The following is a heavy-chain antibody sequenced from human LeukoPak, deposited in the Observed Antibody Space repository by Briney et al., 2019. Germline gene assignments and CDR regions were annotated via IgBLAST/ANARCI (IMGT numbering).Heavy chain of an antibody. V-gene: IGHV3-23*01. D-gene: IGHD3-10*01. J-gene: IGHJ5*02. CDR3: AKDWARITMVRGVIITPFDP. Sequence: GGSLRLSCPASGVTFSSYSMSWVRQAPGRGLEWVSAMGGGGGITYYADSVRCRFTISRDNSKNTLYLQMNSLRAEDTAVYYCAKDWARITMVRGVIITPFDPWGQGTLVTVSS. CDR2: MGGGGGIT. CDR1: GVTFSSYS.